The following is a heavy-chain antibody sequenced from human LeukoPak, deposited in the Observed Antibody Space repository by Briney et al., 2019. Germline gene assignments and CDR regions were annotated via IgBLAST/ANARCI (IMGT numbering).Heavy chain of an antibody. D-gene: IGHD1-14*01. CDR3: ARGPRNDP. J-gene: IGHJ5*02. CDR1: GYPFTTYE. Sequence: GASVKVSCKTSGYPFTTYEISWVRQAAGQGLEWMGWVHPNSGNTAYAQKFQGRVTMTRDTSITTAYMELSGLRSDDTAVYFCARGPRNDPWGQGTLVTVSS. CDR2: VHPNSGNT. V-gene: IGHV1-8*01.